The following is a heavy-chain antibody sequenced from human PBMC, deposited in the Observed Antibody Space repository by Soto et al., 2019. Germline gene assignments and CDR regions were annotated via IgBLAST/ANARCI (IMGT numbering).Heavy chain of an antibody. D-gene: IGHD6-13*01. CDR3: ARHGSGTFS. V-gene: IGHV4-39*01. CDR2: IYYSGNT. J-gene: IGHJ5*02. CDR1: GGSINSYY. Sequence: SETLSLTCTVSGGSINSYYWGWLRQPPGKGLEWIGSIYYSGNTYYDASLKSRLTISVGTSKNQFSLKLRSVTAADTAVYYCARHGSGTFSWGQGTLVTVSS.